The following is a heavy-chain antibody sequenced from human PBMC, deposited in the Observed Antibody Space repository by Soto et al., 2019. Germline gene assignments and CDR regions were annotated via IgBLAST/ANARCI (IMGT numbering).Heavy chain of an antibody. CDR1: GYTFSSYG. J-gene: IGHJ6*02. CDR2: ISAYNGNT. D-gene: IGHD2-2*01. V-gene: IGHV1-18*01. CDR3: ARESPLVSSTSFKYYYYGMEV. Sequence: GASVKVSCKASGYTFSSYGISWVRQAPGQGLEWMGWISAYNGNTNHAQKLQGRVTMTTDTSTSTAYMELRSLRSDDTAVYYCARESPLVSSTSFKYYYYGMEVWGQGTTVTV.